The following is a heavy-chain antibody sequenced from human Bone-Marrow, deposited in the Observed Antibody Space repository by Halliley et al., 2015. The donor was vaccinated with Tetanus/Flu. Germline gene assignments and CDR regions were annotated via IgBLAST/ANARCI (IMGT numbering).Heavy chain of an antibody. CDR3: ARRRYGSGSYYDF. Sequence: EWMGLTWPKDSRTRYNSSFEGQGPMSVDTSITTAYLQWGRLRASDSAIYYCARRRYGSGSYYDFWGQGTLVTVSS. J-gene: IGHJ4*02. D-gene: IGHD3-10*01. CDR2: TWPKDSRT. V-gene: IGHV5-51*01.